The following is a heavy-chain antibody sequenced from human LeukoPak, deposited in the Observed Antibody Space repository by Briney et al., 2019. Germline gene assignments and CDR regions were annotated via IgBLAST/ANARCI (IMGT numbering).Heavy chain of an antibody. D-gene: IGHD6-13*01. CDR3: AKDQIEQQLASPVDY. CDR1: GFTVSSNY. Sequence: GGSLRLSCAASGFTVSSNYMSWVRQAPGKGLEWVSVIYSGGSTYYADSVKGRFTISRDNSKNTLYLQMNSLRAEDTAVYYCAKDQIEQQLASPVDYWGQGTLVTVSS. CDR2: IYSGGST. V-gene: IGHV3-53*01. J-gene: IGHJ4*02.